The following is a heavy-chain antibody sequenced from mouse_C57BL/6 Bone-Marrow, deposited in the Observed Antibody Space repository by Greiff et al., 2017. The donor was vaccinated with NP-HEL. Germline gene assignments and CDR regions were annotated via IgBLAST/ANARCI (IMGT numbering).Heavy chain of an antibody. Sequence: QVQLQQSGAELVRPGASVKLSCKASGYTFTSYGISWVKQRTGQGLEWIGEIYPRSGNTYYNEKFKGKATLTADKSSSTAYMELRSLTSEDSAVYFCARAYYSNYDYAMDYWGQGTSVTVSS. CDR1: GYTFTSYG. V-gene: IGHV1-81*01. CDR2: IYPRSGNT. D-gene: IGHD2-5*01. CDR3: ARAYYSNYDYAMDY. J-gene: IGHJ4*01.